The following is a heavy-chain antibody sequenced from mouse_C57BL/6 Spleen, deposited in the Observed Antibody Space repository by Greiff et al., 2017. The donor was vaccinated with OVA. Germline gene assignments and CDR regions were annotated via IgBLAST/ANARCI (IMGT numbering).Heavy chain of an antibody. D-gene: IGHD1-1*01. CDR1: GYTFTDYY. CDR3: ARDYGSSHWYFGV. J-gene: IGHJ1*03. Sequence: EVQLQQSGPELVKPGASVKISCKASGYTFTDYYMNWVKQSHGKSLEWIGDINPNNGGTSYNQKFKGKATLTVDKSSSTAYMELRSLTSEDSAVYYCARDYGSSHWYFGVWGTGTTVTGSS. V-gene: IGHV1-26*01. CDR2: INPNNGGT.